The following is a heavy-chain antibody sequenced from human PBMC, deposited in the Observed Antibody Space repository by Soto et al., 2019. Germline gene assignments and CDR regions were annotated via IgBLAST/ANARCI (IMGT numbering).Heavy chain of an antibody. CDR1: GYTFTGYY. Sequence: ASVKVSCKASGYTFTGYYMHWVRQAPGQGLEWMGWINPNSGGTNYAQKFQGWVTMTRDTSISTAYMELSRLRSDDTAVYYCARGKLRYFDWLLLHDAFDIWGQGAVVTVSS. CDR3: ARGKLRYFDWLLLHDAFDI. CDR2: INPNSGGT. D-gene: IGHD3-9*01. J-gene: IGHJ3*02. V-gene: IGHV1-2*04.